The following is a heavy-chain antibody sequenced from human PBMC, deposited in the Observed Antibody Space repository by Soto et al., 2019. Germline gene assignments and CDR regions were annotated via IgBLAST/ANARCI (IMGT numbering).Heavy chain of an antibody. CDR3: ARLLRHNYYGMDV. CDR2: IYYSGST. Sequence: QLQLQESGPGLVKPSETLSLTCTVSGVSISSSSYYWGWIRQPPGKGLEWIGSIYYSGSTYYNPSLKSRVTISVDTSKNQFSLKLSSVTAADTAVYYCARLLRHNYYGMDVWGQGTTVTVSS. V-gene: IGHV4-39*01. J-gene: IGHJ6*02. CDR1: GVSISSSSYY. D-gene: IGHD5-12*01.